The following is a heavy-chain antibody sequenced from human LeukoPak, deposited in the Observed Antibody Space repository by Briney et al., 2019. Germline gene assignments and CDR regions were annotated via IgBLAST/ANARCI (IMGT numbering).Heavy chain of an antibody. V-gene: IGHV4-4*07. CDR1: GGSIGSYY. Sequence: SETLSLTCTVSGGSIGSYYWSWIRQPAGKGLERIGRIYTSGSTNYNPSLKSRVTMSVNTSKNQFSLKLSSVTAADTAVYYCARAVPREQWLAPFDYWGQGTLVTVSS. D-gene: IGHD6-19*01. J-gene: IGHJ4*02. CDR2: IYTSGST. CDR3: ARAVPREQWLAPFDY.